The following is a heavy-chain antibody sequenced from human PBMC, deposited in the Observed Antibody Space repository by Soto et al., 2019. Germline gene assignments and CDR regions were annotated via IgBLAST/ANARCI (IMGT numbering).Heavy chain of an antibody. V-gene: IGHV1-18*01. CDR3: ARGARPYSSSWPPRHDAFAI. D-gene: IGHD6-13*01. CDR2: ISAYNGNT. J-gene: IGHJ3*02. CDR1: GYTFTSYG. Sequence: GASVKVSCKASGYTFTSYGISWVRQAPGQGLEWMGWISAYNGNTNYAQKLQGRVTMTTDTSTSTAYMELRSLRSDDTAVYYCARGARPYSSSWPPRHDAFAIWGQGTMVTVSS.